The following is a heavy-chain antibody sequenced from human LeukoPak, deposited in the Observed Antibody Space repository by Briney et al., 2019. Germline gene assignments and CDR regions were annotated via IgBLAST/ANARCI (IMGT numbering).Heavy chain of an antibody. D-gene: IGHD6-13*01. CDR3: AKAAAAAGWLLCYFDY. V-gene: IGHV3-23*01. CDR1: GFTFSSYG. J-gene: IGHJ4*03. CDR2: ISGSGGST. Sequence: GGSLRLSCAASGFTFSSYGMSWVRQAPGKGLEWVSAISGSGGSTYYADSVKGRFTISRDNSKNTLYLQMNSLRAEDTAVYYCAKAAAAAGWLLCYFDYWGQGTLVTVSS.